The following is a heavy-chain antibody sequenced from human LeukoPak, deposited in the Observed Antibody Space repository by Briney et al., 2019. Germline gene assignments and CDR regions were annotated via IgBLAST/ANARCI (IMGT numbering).Heavy chain of an antibody. CDR3: SREPGVSVYYFDY. CDR1: GFTLSSYG. J-gene: IGHJ4*02. CDR2: IWYDGSNK. D-gene: IGHD2-8*01. Sequence: GRSLRLSCAASGFTLSSYGMHWVRQAPGKGVEWVAVIWYDGSNKYYADSVKGRFTISRDNSKNTLYLQMNSLRAEDTAVYYCSREPGVSVYYFDYWGQGTLVTVSS. V-gene: IGHV3-33*01.